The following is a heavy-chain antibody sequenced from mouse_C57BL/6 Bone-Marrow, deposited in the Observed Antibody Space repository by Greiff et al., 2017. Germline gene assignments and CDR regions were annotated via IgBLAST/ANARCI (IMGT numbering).Heavy chain of an antibody. D-gene: IGHD1-1*01. CDR3: ARQAVVPYYFDY. Sequence: EVKLMESGGGLVQPGGSLKLSCAASGFTFSDYYMYWVRQTPEKRLEWVAYISNGGGSTYYPDTVKGRFTISRDNAKNTLYLQMSRLKSEDTAMYYCARQAVVPYYFDYWGQGTTLTVSS. V-gene: IGHV5-12*01. J-gene: IGHJ2*01. CDR2: ISNGGGST. CDR1: GFTFSDYY.